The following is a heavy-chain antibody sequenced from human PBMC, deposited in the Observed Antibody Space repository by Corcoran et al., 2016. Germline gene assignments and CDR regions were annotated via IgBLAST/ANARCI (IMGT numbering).Heavy chain of an antibody. CDR1: GFTFSNAW. D-gene: IGHD3-22*01. CDR2: IKSKTDGGTT. CDR3: TKDYCDYDSSGYSVY. J-gene: IGHJ4*02. Sequence: EVQLVESGRGFVKPGGSRRLSCAASGFTFSNAWMNWVRQAPGEGLEWVGRIKSKTDGGTTDYAAPVKGRYTISRDDSRNTLYLQMNSLKTEDTAVYYCTKDYCDYDSSGYSVYWGQGTLVTVSS. V-gene: IGHV3-15*07.